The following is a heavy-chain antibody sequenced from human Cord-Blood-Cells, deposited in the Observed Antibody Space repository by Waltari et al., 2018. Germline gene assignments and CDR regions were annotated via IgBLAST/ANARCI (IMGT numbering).Heavy chain of an antibody. J-gene: IGHJ6*02. CDR1: GFTFSSYA. CDR2: MRGSGGST. CDR3: PIAVAGCYYYYGMDV. D-gene: IGHD6-19*01. Sequence: EVQLLESGGGLVQPGGSLRLSCAASGFTFSSYAMSWVRQAPGKGLGWVSAMRGSGGSTYYADSVKGRFTISRDSSKNTLYLQMNSLRAEDTAVYYCPIAVAGCYYYYGMDVWGQGTTVTVSS. V-gene: IGHV3-23*01.